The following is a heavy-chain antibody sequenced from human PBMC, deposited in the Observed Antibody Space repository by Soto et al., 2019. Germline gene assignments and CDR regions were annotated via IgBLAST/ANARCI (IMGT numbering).Heavy chain of an antibody. V-gene: IGHV3-30*18. CDR2: VTFDGSRT. D-gene: IGHD2-21*01. J-gene: IGHJ6*02. CDR3: AKAGWGGDYYYGLDV. Sequence: HPGGSLRLSCAASGFNFNNYAMHWVRQAPGKGLEWVAVVTFDGSRTYYADSVKGRFTISRDSSNNTVSLQMNSLTNEDTAVYYCAKAGWGGDYYYGLDVWGQGPTVTVSS. CDR1: GFNFNNYA.